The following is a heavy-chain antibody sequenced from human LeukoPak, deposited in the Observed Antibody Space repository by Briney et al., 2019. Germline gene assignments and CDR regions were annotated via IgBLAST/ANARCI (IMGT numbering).Heavy chain of an antibody. CDR2: INHSTTT. D-gene: IGHD4/OR15-4a*01. CDR3: VQTTDVYYNGMDV. J-gene: IGHJ6*02. Sequence: PSETLSLTCAVYGGSLSVHYWSWIRQPPGKGLEWIGEINHSTTTNYNPSLKSRVTISVDTSKNQVSLKLSSVTAADTAVYYWVQTTDVYYNGMDVWGQGTTVTVSS. V-gene: IGHV4-34*01. CDR1: GGSLSVHY.